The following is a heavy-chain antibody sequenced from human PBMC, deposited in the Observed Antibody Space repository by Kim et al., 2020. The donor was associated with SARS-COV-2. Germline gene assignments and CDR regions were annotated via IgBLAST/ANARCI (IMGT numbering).Heavy chain of an antibody. CDR1: GYTFSAYY. V-gene: IGHV1-2*02. CDR3: ARGRREIPPLAYNNFWIGDYCMDV. J-gene: IGHJ6*02. D-gene: IGHD3-3*01. CDR2: INPDSGGT. Sequence: ASVKVSCKASGYTFSAYYLYWVRQAPGQGLEWMGWINPDSGGTNSAQKLQGRLTMNRDTSTATAYMELSRLRSDDTAIYYCARGRREIPPLAYNNFWIGDYCMDVWGQGTALTVSS.